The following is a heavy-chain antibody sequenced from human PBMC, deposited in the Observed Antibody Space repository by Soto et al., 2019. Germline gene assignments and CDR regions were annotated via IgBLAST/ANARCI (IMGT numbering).Heavy chain of an antibody. Sequence: LRLSCTASGFSFPSYAMTWVRQAPGNGLEWVSSITGSGDTIYYADSVKGRFTISRDNSKNTLYLQMDSLRAEDTAMYYCAKDKASGGYWGQGTRVTVSS. CDR2: ITGSGDTI. CDR1: GFSFPSYA. CDR3: AKDKASGGY. D-gene: IGHD2-15*01. J-gene: IGHJ4*02. V-gene: IGHV3-23*01.